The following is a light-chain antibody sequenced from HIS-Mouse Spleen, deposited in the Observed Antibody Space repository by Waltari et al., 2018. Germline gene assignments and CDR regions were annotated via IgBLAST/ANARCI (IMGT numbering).Light chain of an antibody. CDR1: NIGSKS. V-gene: IGLV3-21*02. CDR2: DDS. J-gene: IGLJ1*01. CDR3: QAWDSSTAV. Sequence: SYVLTQPPSVSVAPGQTARITCGGNNIGSKSVHWYQQKPGQAPVLVVYDDSKRPSGSPERFSGSNSGNTATLTISGTQAMDEADYYCQAWDSSTAVFGTGTKVTVL.